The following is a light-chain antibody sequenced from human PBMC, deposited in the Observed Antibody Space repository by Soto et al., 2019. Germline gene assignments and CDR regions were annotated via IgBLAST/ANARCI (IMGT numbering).Light chain of an antibody. CDR1: QSISTN. CDR3: QQYNDWPRT. CDR2: GAS. Sequence: EIVMTQSPATLSVSPGERVTLSCRASQSISTNLAWYQQKPGQAPRLLIYGASTRATGIPARFSGSGSGTEFTVTISSLQSEDFAVYYCQQYNDWPRTFGHGT. J-gene: IGKJ1*01. V-gene: IGKV3-15*01.